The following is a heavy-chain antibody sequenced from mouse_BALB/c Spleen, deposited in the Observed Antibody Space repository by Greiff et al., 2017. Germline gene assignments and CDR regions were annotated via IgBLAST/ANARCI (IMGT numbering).Heavy chain of an antibody. J-gene: IGHJ4*01. D-gene: IGHD1-2*01. CDR1: GFTFSSYG. CDR3: AREWLYRLYAMDY. Sequence: EVKLMESGGGLVQPGGSLKLSCAASGFTFSSYGMSWVRQTPDKRLELVATINSNGGSTYYPDSVKGRFTISRDNAKNTLYLQMSSLKSEDTAMYYCAREWLYRLYAMDYWGQGTSVTVSA. CDR2: INSNGGST. V-gene: IGHV5-6-3*01.